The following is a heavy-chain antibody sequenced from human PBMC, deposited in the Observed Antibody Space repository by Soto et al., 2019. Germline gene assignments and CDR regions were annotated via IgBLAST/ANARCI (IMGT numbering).Heavy chain of an antibody. CDR3: ARAGGYCSSTSCYTSIAARPNYYYYHGMDV. CDR2: INHSGST. CDR1: GGSFSGYY. D-gene: IGHD2-2*01. V-gene: IGHV4-34*01. J-gene: IGHJ6*01. Sequence: SETLSLTCAVYGGSFSGYYWSWIRQPPGKGLEWIGEINHSGSTNYNPSLKSRVTISVDTSKNQFSLKLSSVTAADTAVYYCARAGGYCSSTSCYTSIAARPNYYYYHGMDVWGQGTTVTVSS.